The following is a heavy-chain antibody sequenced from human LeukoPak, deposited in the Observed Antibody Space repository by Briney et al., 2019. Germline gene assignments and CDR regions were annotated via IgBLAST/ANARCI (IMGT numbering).Heavy chain of an antibody. J-gene: IGHJ5*02. D-gene: IGHD6-19*01. CDR3: ARLGSSGWYTNYWFDP. V-gene: IGHV4-39*01. Sequence: SETLSLTCTVSGGSLSSSSYYWGWIRQPPGKGLEWIGSIYYSGSTYYNPSLKSRVTISVDTSKNQFSLKLSSVTAADTAVYYCARLGSSGWYTNYWFDPWGQGTLVTVSS. CDR1: GGSLSSSSYY. CDR2: IYYSGST.